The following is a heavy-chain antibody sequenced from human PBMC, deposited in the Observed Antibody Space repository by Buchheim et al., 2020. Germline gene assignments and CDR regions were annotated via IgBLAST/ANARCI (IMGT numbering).Heavy chain of an antibody. V-gene: IGHV3-7*01. J-gene: IGHJ4*02. CDR2: INEDGSEK. CDR3: ASPQGGKSVVY. CDR1: EFTITSYW. Sequence: EAQLVESGGGLVQPGGSLRLSCAASEFTITSYWMSWVRQAPGKGLEWVANINEDGSEKYYVDSVKGRFTISRDNAKNSLYLQMNSLRAEDTAVYYCASPQGGKSVVYWGQGTL. D-gene: IGHD4-23*01.